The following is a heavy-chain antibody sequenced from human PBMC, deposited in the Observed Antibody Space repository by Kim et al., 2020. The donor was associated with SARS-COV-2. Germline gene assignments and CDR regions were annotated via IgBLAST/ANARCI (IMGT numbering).Heavy chain of an antibody. V-gene: IGHV4-59*08. CDR1: GGSISSYY. CDR2: IYYSGST. CDR3: ARPSPDYYDSSTRGAFDI. J-gene: IGHJ3*02. Sequence: SETLSLTCTVSGGSISSYYWSWIRQPPGKGLEWIGYIYYSGSTNYNPSLKSRVTISVDTSKNQFSLKLSSVTAADTAVYYCARPSPDYYDSSTRGAFDIWGQGTMVTVSS. D-gene: IGHD3-22*01.